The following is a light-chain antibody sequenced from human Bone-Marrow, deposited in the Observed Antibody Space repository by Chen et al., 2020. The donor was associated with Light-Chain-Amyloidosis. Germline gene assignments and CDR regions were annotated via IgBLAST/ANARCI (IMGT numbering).Light chain of an antibody. CDR2: RDT. V-gene: IGLV3-25*03. J-gene: IGLJ2*01. Sequence: SYDLTQPPSVSVSPGQTARITCSGDALPTKYAYWYQQKPGQAPVLVIHRDTERPSGISERFSGSSSGTTATLTISGVQAEDDADYHCQSADSSVTYEVIFGGGTKLTVL. CDR3: QSADSSVTYEVI. CDR1: ALPTKY.